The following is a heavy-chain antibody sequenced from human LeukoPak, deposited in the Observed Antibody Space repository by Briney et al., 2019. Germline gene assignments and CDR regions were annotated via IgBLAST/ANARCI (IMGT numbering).Heavy chain of an antibody. V-gene: IGHV4-39*01. CDR2: IYYSGST. Sequence: SETLSLTCTVSSGSISSTSWNWGWIRQPPGKGLEWIGSIYYSGSTYYNPSLKSRVTISVDTSKNQFSLKLSSVTAADTAVYYCTSEQQLAPGYFDYWCQGTLVTVSS. CDR3: TSEQQLAPGYFDY. J-gene: IGHJ4*02. D-gene: IGHD6-13*01. CDR1: SGSISSTSWN.